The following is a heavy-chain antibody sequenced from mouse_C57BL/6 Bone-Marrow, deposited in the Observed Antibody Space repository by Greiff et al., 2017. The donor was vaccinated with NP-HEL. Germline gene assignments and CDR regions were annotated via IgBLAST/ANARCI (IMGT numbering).Heavy chain of an antibody. V-gene: IGHV3-6*01. Sequence: EVKLLESGPGLVKPSQSLSLTCSVTGYSITSGYYWYWIRQFPGNKLEWMGYISYDGSNNYNPTLKNRISITRDTSKNQVYLKLNSVTTEDTATYYCASVGGGYDMDYWGQGTSLTVSS. D-gene: IGHD1-1*02. CDR3: ASVGGGYDMDY. CDR2: ISYDGSN. CDR1: GYSITSGYY. J-gene: IGHJ4*01.